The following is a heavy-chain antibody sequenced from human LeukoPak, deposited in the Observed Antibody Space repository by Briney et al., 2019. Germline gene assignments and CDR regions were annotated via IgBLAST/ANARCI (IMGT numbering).Heavy chain of an antibody. V-gene: IGHV4-59*01. CDR1: GGSISSYY. J-gene: IGHJ6*03. CDR2: IYYSGST. D-gene: IGHD2-15*01. CDR3: ARDQGSGQSYYYYYYMDV. Sequence: SETLSLTCTVSGGSISSYYWSWIRQPPGKGLEWIGYIYYSGSTNYNPSLKSRVTISVDTSKNQFSLKLRSVTAADTAVYYCARDQGSGQSYYYYYYMDVWGKGTTVTVSS.